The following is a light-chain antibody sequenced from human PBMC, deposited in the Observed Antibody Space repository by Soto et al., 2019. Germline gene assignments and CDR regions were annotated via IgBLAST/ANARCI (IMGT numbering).Light chain of an antibody. Sequence: EIVMTQSPATLSVSPGERANLFSRATPRVSSDLAWYQQKPGKAPRLLIYGASTTATGISPRLSGSGSGTDFTITIRSLQSEDFAVYYCQQYNNSPTFGQGTKVNIK. CDR2: GAS. CDR1: PRVSSD. CDR3: QQYNNSPT. J-gene: IGKJ1*01. V-gene: IGKV3D-15*01.